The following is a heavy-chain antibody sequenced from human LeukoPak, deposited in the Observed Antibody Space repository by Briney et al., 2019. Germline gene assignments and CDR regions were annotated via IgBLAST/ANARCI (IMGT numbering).Heavy chain of an antibody. Sequence: ASGKVSCKASGYTFTSYGISWGRQAPGQGLEWMGRISAYNGNTNYAQKLQGRVTMTTDTSTSTAYMELRSLRSDDTAVYYCARFGIAAAGRRGFDYWGQGTLVTVSS. CDR1: GYTFTSYG. J-gene: IGHJ4*02. CDR3: ARFGIAAAGRRGFDY. D-gene: IGHD6-13*01. V-gene: IGHV1-18*04. CDR2: ISAYNGNT.